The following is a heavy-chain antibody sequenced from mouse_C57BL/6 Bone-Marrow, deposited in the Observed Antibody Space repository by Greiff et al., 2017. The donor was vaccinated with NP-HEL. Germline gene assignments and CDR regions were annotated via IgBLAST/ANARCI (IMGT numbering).Heavy chain of an antibody. Sequence: QVQLQQSGAELVRPGASVTLSCKASGYTFTDYEMHWVKQTPVHGLEWIGAIDPETGGTAYNQKFKGKAILTAYKSSSTAYMELRSLTSEDSAVYYCTRHYGNYDAMDYWGQGTSVTVSS. CDR1: GYTFTDYE. D-gene: IGHD2-1*01. CDR3: TRHYGNYDAMDY. J-gene: IGHJ4*01. V-gene: IGHV1-15*01. CDR2: IDPETGGT.